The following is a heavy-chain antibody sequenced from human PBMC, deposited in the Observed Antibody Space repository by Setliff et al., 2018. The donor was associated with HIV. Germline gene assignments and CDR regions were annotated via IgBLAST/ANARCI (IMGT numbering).Heavy chain of an antibody. J-gene: IGHJ4*02. CDR1: GYTLTGSD. Sequence: GASVKVSCKASGYTLTGSDINWVRQATGQGLEWMGWMNPNSGSTGYAQKFQGRVTMTRDTSISTAYMELSNLRSEDTAVYYCARRMAARLALEYWGQGTLVTVSS. CDR2: MNPNSGST. CDR3: ARRMAARLALEY. V-gene: IGHV1-8*02. D-gene: IGHD6-6*01.